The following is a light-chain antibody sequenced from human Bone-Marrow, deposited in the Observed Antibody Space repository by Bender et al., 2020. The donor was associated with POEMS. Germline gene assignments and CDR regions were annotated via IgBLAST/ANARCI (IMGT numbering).Light chain of an antibody. CDR3: QSYDNSLGGWV. J-gene: IGLJ3*02. Sequence: QSALTQPPSASGSPGQSVTISCTGTSSDIGGYKSVSWYQQHPGTAPKLLIYGYNNRPSGVPDRFSGSKSGTSASLAITGLQAEDEGDYYCQSYDNSLGGWVFGGGTKLTVL. V-gene: IGLV2-8*01. CDR2: GYN. CDR1: SSDIGGYKS.